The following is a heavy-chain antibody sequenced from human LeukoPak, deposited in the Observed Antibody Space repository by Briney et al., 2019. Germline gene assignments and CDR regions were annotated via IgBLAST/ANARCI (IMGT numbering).Heavy chain of an antibody. J-gene: IGHJ4*02. D-gene: IGHD2/OR15-2a*01. V-gene: IGHV3-7*01. CDR3: ARDTGRIYSNAYFPFFDY. CDR2: IKQDGSEK. Sequence: GGSLRLSCAASGFTFSNHWMGWVRQAPGKGLEWVANIKQDGSEKYYVDSVKGRFTISRDNAKNSLYLQMNSLRAEDTAVYYCARDTGRIYSNAYFPFFDYWGQGTLVTVSS. CDR1: GFTFSNHW.